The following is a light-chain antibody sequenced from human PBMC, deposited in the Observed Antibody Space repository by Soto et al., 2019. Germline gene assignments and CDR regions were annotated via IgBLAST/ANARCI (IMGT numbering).Light chain of an antibody. CDR3: AAWDDSLNGPV. CDR1: SSNIGSSV. Sequence: QSVLTQPPSASGTPGQSGTISCSGISSNIGSSVVNWYQQLPGTAPKLLIYSNNQRPSGVPDRFSGSKSGTSASLAISGLQSEDEADYYCAAWDDSLNGPVFGTGTKVTVL. J-gene: IGLJ1*01. CDR2: SNN. V-gene: IGLV1-44*01.